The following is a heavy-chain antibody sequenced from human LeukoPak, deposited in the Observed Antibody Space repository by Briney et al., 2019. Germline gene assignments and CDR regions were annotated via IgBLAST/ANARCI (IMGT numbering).Heavy chain of an antibody. CDR2: INPNSGGT. J-gene: IGHJ3*02. Sequence: ASVKVSCKASGYTFTGYYMHWVRQAPGQGLEWMGWINPNSGGTNYAQKFQGRVTVTRDTSITTAYMELSWLRSDDTAVYYCARGPAEFDAFDIWGQGTMVTVSS. CDR3: ARGPAEFDAFDI. V-gene: IGHV1-2*02. D-gene: IGHD3-10*01. CDR1: GYTFTGYY.